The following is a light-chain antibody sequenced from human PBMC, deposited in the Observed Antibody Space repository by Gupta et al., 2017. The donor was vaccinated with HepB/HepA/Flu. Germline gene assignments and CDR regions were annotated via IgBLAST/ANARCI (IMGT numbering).Light chain of an antibody. CDR1: SSNIGAGYD. V-gene: IGLV1-40*01. Sequence: QSVLTQPPSVSGAPGQRVTISCPGSSSNIGAGYDVHWYQQLPGTAPKLLISGNNNRPSGVPDRFSGSKSGTSASLAITGLQAEDEADYYCQSYDISLTGWVFGGGAKLTVL. CDR2: GNN. J-gene: IGLJ3*02. CDR3: QSYDISLTGWV.